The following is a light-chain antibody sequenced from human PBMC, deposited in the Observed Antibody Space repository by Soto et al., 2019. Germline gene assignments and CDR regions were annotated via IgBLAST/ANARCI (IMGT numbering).Light chain of an antibody. CDR2: EAS. Sequence: QSALTQPASVSGSPGQSITISCTGTTSNIGSYILVSWYQQHPGKATKLLIYEASTRPSGVSNRFSGSKSGNTASLTISGLQAEDEADYYCCSYAGSSTYVFGGGTKHTVL. CDR3: CSYAGSSTYV. J-gene: IGLJ2*01. V-gene: IGLV2-23*01. CDR1: TSNIGSYIL.